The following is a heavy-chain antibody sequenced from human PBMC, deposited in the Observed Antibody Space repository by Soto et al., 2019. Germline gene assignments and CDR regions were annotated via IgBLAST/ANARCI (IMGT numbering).Heavy chain of an antibody. Sequence: GASVKVSCKASGYTFTSYAMHWVRQAPGQRLEWMGWINAGNGNTKYPQKFQGRVTITRDTSASTAYMELSSLRSEDTAVYYCARDTDFWSGYYPFDYWGQGTLVTVSS. CDR1: GYTFTSYA. J-gene: IGHJ4*02. V-gene: IGHV1-3*01. D-gene: IGHD3-3*01. CDR3: ARDTDFWSGYYPFDY. CDR2: INAGNGNT.